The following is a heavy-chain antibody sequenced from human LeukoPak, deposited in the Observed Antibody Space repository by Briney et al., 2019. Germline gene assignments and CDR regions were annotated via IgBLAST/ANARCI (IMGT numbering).Heavy chain of an antibody. CDR3: AKGVRSSDCGGDCYYDY. V-gene: IGHV3-9*01. D-gene: IGHD2-21*02. CDR2: ISWNSGSI. J-gene: IGHJ4*02. Sequence: GGSLRLSCAASGFTFDDYAMHWVRQAPGKGLEWVSGISWNSGSIGYADSVKGRFTISRDNAKNSLYLQMNSLRAEDTALYYCAKGVRSSDCGGDCYYDYWGQGTLVTVSS. CDR1: GFTFDDYA.